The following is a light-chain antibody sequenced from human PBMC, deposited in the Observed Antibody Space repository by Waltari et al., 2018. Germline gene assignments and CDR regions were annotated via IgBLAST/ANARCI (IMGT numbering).Light chain of an antibody. J-gene: IGLJ2*01. CDR2: SNT. V-gene: IGLV1-44*01. CDR3: ASWDDSLNGHVV. Sequence: QSVLTQPPSASGTPGQRVTISCSGSSSNIGSHTVHWYQHPPGTAPTLLIFSNTRRPSGVPDRFSGSNSVTSASLAISGLQSEDEADYYCASWDDSLNGHVVFGGGTKLTIL. CDR1: SSNIGSHT.